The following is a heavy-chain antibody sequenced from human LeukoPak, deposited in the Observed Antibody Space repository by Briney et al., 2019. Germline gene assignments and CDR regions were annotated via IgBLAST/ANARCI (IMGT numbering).Heavy chain of an antibody. CDR3: ANHLACGSTTCPSFDS. J-gene: IGHJ4*02. CDR2: ISDTGYYI. V-gene: IGHV3-21*01. Sequence: GGSLRLSCAASGFTFSRYSMNWVRQAPGKGLEWVSSISDTGYYIYYADSAKGRFTISRDNAKNSLFLQMNNLRAEDTVVYYCANHLACGSTTCPSFDSWGQGTLVTVSS. CDR1: GFTFSRYS. D-gene: IGHD2-2*01.